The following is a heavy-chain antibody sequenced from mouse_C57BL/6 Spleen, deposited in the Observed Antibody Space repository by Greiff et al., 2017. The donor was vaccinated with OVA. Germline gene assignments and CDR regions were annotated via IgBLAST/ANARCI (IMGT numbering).Heavy chain of an antibody. Sequence: VQLKESGPELVKPGASVKISCKASGYSFTGYYMNWVKQSPEKSLEWIGEINPSTGGTTYNQKFKAKATLTVDKSSSTAYMQLKSLTSEDSAVYYCARGLYFDYWGQGTTLTVSS. CDR3: ARGLYFDY. CDR1: GYSFTGYY. V-gene: IGHV1-42*01. CDR2: INPSTGGT. J-gene: IGHJ2*01.